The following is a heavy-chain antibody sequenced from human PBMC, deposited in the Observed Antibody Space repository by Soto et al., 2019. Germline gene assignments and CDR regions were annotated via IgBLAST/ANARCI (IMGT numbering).Heavy chain of an antibody. V-gene: IGHV1-69*06. CDR3: ASLHGYSYGYSYYFAY. CDR2: IIPIFGTA. Sequence: QVQLVQSGAEVKKPGSSVKVSCKASGGTFSSYAISWVRQAPGQGLEWMGGIIPIFGTANYAQKFQGRVTITAAKSTSTAYVGLSSLRSEDTAVYYCASLHGYSYGYSYYFAYWGQGTLVTVSS. CDR1: GGTFSSYA. D-gene: IGHD5-18*01. J-gene: IGHJ4*02.